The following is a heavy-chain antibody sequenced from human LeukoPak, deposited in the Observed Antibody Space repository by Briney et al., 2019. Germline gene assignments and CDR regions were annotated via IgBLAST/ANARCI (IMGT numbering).Heavy chain of an antibody. CDR3: ARASGYPPYDDAFDI. V-gene: IGHV1-18*01. D-gene: IGHD5-12*01. J-gene: IGHJ3*02. CDR2: ISAYNGNT. Sequence: GASVKVSCKASGYTFTSYGISWVRQAPGQGLEWMGWISAYNGNTNYAQKLQGRVTMTTDTSTSTAYMELRSLRSDDTAVYYCARASGYPPYDDAFDIWGQGTMVTVSS. CDR1: GYTFTSYG.